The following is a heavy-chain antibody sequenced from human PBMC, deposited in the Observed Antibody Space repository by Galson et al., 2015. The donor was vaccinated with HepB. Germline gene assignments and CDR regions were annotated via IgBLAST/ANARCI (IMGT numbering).Heavy chain of an antibody. D-gene: IGHD5-12*01. CDR2: ISGSGGST. CDR3: ANIMVAAGLRRGGY. Sequence: SLRLSCAASGFTFSSYAMSWVRQAPGKGLEWVSAISGSGGSTYYADSVKGRFTISRDNSKNTLYLQMNSLRAEDTAVYYCANIMVAAGLRRGGYWGQGTLVTVSS. CDR1: GFTFSSYA. J-gene: IGHJ4*02. V-gene: IGHV3-23*01.